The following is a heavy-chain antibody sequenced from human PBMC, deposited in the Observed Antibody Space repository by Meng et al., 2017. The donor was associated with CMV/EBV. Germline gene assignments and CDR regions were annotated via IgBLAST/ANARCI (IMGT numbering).Heavy chain of an antibody. J-gene: IGHJ6*02. CDR2: MNPNSGNT. D-gene: IGHD3-3*01. V-gene: IGHV1-8*03. CDR1: GYTFTSYY. Sequence: ASVKVSCKASGYTFTSYYMHWVRQATGQGLEWMGWMNPNSGNTGYAQKFQGRVTITRNTSISTAYMELSSLRSEDTAVYYCARGKRYYDFWSGYYNDYGMDVWGQGTTVTVSS. CDR3: ARGKRYYDFWSGYYNDYGMDV.